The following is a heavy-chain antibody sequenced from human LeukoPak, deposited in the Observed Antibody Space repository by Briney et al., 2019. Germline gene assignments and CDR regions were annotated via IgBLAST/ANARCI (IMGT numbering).Heavy chain of an antibody. V-gene: IGHV4-59*01. J-gene: IGHJ3*02. CDR2: IYYSGST. CDR1: GGSISSYY. CDR3: ARGSETAGPDAFDI. D-gene: IGHD5-18*01. Sequence: SETLSLTCTVSGGSISSYYWSWIRQPPGKGPEWIGYIYYSGSTNYNPSLKSRVTISVDTSKNQFSLKLSSVTAADTAVYYCARGSETAGPDAFDIWGQGTMVTVSS.